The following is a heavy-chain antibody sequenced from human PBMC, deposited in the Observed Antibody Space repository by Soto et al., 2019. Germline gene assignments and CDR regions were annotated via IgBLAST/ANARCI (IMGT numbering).Heavy chain of an antibody. CDR3: ARFTTYSSGEGLDY. D-gene: IGHD3-22*01. CDR1: GFTFSSHG. V-gene: IGHV3-33*01. Sequence: QVQLVESGGGVVQPGRSLRLSCAASGFTFSSHGMHWVRQAPGNGLEWVAVIWYDGSKKYYADSVKGRFTISRDNSKNTLYLQMDSLRVEDTAVYYCARFTTYSSGEGLDYWGQGTLVTVSS. CDR2: IWYDGSKK. J-gene: IGHJ4*02.